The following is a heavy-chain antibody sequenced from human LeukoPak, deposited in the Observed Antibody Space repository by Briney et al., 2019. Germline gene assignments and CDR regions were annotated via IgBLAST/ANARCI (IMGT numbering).Heavy chain of an antibody. J-gene: IGHJ4*02. CDR3: ARESSGWYLSIDY. V-gene: IGHV4-38-2*02. CDR2: IYHSGST. Sequence: SETLSLTCTVSGYSISSGYYWGWIRQPPGKGLEWIGSIYHSGSTYYNPSLKSRVTISVDTSKNQFSLKLSSVTAADTAVYYCARESSGWYLSIDYWGQGTLVTVSS. D-gene: IGHD6-19*01. CDR1: GYSISSGYY.